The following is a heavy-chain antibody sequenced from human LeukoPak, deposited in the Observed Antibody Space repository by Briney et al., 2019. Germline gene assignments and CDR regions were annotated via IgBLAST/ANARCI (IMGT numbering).Heavy chain of an antibody. D-gene: IGHD3-9*01. J-gene: IGHJ4*02. Sequence: PSETLSLTCTVSNGSISSGGYYWSWIRQHPETGLEWIGYIYYSGTTYYNPSLKSRLAISVDTSKNQFSLKLTSVTAADTAVYHCARDTGYYSDYWGQGILVTVSS. V-gene: IGHV4-31*03. CDR3: ARDTGYYSDY. CDR2: IYYSGTT. CDR1: NGSISSGGYY.